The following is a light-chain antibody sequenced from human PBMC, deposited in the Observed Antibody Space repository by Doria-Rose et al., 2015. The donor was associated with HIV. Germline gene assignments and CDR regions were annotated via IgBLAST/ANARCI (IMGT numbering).Light chain of an antibody. CDR1: QDISSW. Sequence: ASVGDRVTITCRASQDISSWLAWYQQKPGKAPNLLIYDASSLQSGVPSRFSGSGSGTEFTLTINSLQPEDFATYHCQQAKSFPLTFGGGTKLEIK. CDR3: QQAKSFPLT. J-gene: IGKJ4*01. CDR2: DAS. V-gene: IGKV1-12*01.